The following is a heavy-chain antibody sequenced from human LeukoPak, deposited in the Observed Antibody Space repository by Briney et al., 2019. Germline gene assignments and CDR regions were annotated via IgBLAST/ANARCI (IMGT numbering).Heavy chain of an antibody. Sequence: SETLSLTCTVSGGSISSYYWSWIRQPPGKGLEWIGYIYYSGSTNYNPSLKSRVTISVDTSKNQFSLKLSSVTAADTAVYYCARILGVYDFWSGYPLEAFDIWGQGTMVTVSS. CDR2: IYYSGST. V-gene: IGHV4-59*01. CDR3: ARILGVYDFWSGYPLEAFDI. CDR1: GGSISSYY. D-gene: IGHD3-3*01. J-gene: IGHJ3*02.